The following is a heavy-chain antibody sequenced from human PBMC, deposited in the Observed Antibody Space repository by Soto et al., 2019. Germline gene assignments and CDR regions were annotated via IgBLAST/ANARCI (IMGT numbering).Heavy chain of an antibody. D-gene: IGHD6-19*01. CDR2: ISSSSSYI. J-gene: IGHJ1*01. CDR3: ASAPSSGWYLEYFQH. V-gene: IGHV3-21*01. CDR1: GFTFSSYS. Sequence: EVQLVESGGGLVKPGGSLRLSCAASGFTFSSYSMNWVRQAPGKGLEWVSSISSSSSYIYYADSVKGRFTISRDNAKNSLYRQMNSLRAEDTAVYYCASAPSSGWYLEYFQHWGQGALVTVSS.